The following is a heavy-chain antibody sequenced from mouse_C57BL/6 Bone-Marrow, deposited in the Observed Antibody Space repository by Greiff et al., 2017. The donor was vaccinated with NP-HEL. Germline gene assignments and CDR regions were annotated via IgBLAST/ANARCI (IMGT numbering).Heavy chain of an antibody. CDR1: GYTFTSYD. CDR3: ARWGYYGSSPRDV. V-gene: IGHV1-85*01. J-gene: IGHJ1*03. CDR2: IYPRDGST. Sequence: QVQLKESGPELVKPGASVKLSCKASGYTFTSYDINWVKQRPGQGLEWIGWIYPRDGSTKYNEKFKGKATLTVDTSSSTAYMELHSLTSEDSAVYFCARWGYYGSSPRDVWGTGTTVTVSS. D-gene: IGHD1-1*01.